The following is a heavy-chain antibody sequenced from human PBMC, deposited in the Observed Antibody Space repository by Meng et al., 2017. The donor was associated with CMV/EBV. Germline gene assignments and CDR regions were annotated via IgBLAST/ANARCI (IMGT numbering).Heavy chain of an antibody. CDR1: GGSFSGYY. D-gene: IGHD6-13*01. J-gene: IGHJ4*02. CDR3: ARGKRYSSSWYPSFDY. V-gene: IGHV4-59*01. Sequence: GSLRLSCAVYGGSFSGYYWSWIRQPPGKGLEWIGYIYYSGSTNYNPSLKSRVTISVDTSKNQFSLKLSSVTAADTAVYYCARGKRYSSSWYPSFDYWGQGTLVTVSS. CDR2: IYYSGST.